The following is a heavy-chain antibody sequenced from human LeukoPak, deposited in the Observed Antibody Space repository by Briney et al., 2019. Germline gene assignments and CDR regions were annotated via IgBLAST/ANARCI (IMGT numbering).Heavy chain of an antibody. CDR2: INDNGDMT. D-gene: IGHD6-19*01. CDR1: EFSFDAFA. Sequence: PGRSLRLSCAAYEFSFDAFAMTWVRQAPGRGLEWVSSINDNGDMTDYADSVKGRFTISRDNAKKYVFLEINSLRSEDTAIYFCAKAKRPRQWLGGFDPWRQGTLVIVSS. J-gene: IGHJ5*02. V-gene: IGHV3-9*01. CDR3: AKAKRPRQWLGGFDP.